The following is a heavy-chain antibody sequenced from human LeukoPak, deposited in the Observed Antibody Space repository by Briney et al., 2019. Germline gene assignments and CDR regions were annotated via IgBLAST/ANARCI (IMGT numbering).Heavy chain of an antibody. Sequence: AGGSLRLSCAASGFTVSSNYMSWVRQAPGKGLEWVSVIYSGGSTYYADSVKGRFTISRDNSKNTLYLQMNSLRAEDTAVYYCARVEDYDVLTGFDYWGQGTLVTVSS. J-gene: IGHJ4*02. CDR1: GFTVSSNY. CDR3: ARVEDYDVLTGFDY. V-gene: IGHV3-53*01. CDR2: IYSGGST. D-gene: IGHD3-9*01.